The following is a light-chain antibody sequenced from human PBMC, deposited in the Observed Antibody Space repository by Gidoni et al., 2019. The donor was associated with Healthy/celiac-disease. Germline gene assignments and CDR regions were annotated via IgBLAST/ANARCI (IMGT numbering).Light chain of an antibody. CDR1: QSVLYSSKNKNY. CDR3: QQYYSTPRT. J-gene: IGKJ4*01. Sequence: DIVMTQSPDSLAVSLCERATINCKSSQSVLYSSKNKNYLAWYQQKPGQPPKLLIYWASTRESGVPDRFSGSGSGTDFTLTISSLQAEDVAVYYCQQYYSTPRTFGGGTKVEIK. V-gene: IGKV4-1*01. CDR2: WAS.